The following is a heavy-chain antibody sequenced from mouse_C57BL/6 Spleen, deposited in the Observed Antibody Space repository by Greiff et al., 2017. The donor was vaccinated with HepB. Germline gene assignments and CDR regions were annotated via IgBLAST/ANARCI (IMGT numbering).Heavy chain of an antibody. Sequence: QVQLKESGAELVKPGASVKISCKASGYAFSSYWMNWVKQRPGKGLEWIGQIYPGDGDTNYNGKFKGKATLTADKSSSTAYMQLSSLTSEDSAVYFCARSEGGNPWFAYWGQGTLVTVSA. V-gene: IGHV1-80*01. D-gene: IGHD1-1*02. J-gene: IGHJ3*01. CDR3: ARSEGGNPWFAY. CDR1: GYAFSSYW. CDR2: IYPGDGDT.